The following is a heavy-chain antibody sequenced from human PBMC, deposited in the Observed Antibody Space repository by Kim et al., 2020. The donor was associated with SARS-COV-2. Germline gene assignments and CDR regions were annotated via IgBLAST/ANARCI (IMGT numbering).Heavy chain of an antibody. V-gene: IGHV3-9*01. Sequence: SVKGRFTISRDNAKNYRYRQMNSLRAEDTALYYCAKDIRAVAGTWGWFDPWGQGTLVTVSS. CDR3: AKDIRAVAGTWGWFDP. D-gene: IGHD6-19*01. J-gene: IGHJ5*02.